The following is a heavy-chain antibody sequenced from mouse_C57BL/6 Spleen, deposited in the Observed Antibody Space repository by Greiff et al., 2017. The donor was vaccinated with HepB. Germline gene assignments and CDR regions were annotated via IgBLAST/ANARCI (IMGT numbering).Heavy chain of an antibody. CDR2: INPNNGGT. CDR1: GYTFTDYN. V-gene: IGHV1-18*01. Sequence: EVKLVESGPELVKPGASVKIPCKASGYTFTDYNMDWVKQSHGKSLEWIGDINPNNGGTIYNQKFKGKATLTVDKSSSTAYMELRSLTSEDTAVYYCARASYGYDAAWFAYWGQGTLVTVSA. D-gene: IGHD2-9*01. J-gene: IGHJ3*01. CDR3: ARASYGYDAAWFAY.